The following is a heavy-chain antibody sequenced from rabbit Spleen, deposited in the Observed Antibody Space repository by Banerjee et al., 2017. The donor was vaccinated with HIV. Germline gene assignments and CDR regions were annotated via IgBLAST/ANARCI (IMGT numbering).Heavy chain of an antibody. CDR2: IDTGSSGFT. Sequence: QEQLVESGGGLVRPEGSLKLSCTASGVSFSSNYYMCWVRQAPGKGLEWIACIDTGSSGFTYFANWAKGRFTISRTSSTTVTLEMTSLTAADTATYFCARGSAAMTMVIIGFYLNLWGPGTLVTVS. D-gene: IGHD2-1*01. CDR1: GVSFSSNYY. J-gene: IGHJ4*01. V-gene: IGHV1S45*01. CDR3: ARGSAAMTMVIIGFYLNL.